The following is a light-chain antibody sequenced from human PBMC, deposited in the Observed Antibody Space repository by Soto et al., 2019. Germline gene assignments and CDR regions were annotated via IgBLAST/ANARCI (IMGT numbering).Light chain of an antibody. Sequence: QPVLTQPPSASGTPGQRVTISCSGSSSNIGSNYVYWYQQLPGTAPKLLIYRNNQRPSGVPDRFSGSKSGTSASLAISALRSEDEADYYCAAWDDSLGGHVVFGGGTQLTVL. CDR2: RNN. CDR3: AAWDDSLGGHVV. J-gene: IGLJ2*01. V-gene: IGLV1-47*01. CDR1: SSNIGSNY.